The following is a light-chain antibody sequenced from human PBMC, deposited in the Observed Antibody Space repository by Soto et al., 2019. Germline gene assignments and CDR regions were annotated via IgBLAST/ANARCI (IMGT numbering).Light chain of an antibody. CDR1: SSNIGSNY. J-gene: IGLJ1*01. Sequence: QSVLTXPPSASGTPGQRVTISCSGSSSNIGSNYVYWYQQLPGTAPKLLIYRNNQRPSGVPDRFSGSKSGTSASLAISGLRSEDEADYYCAAWDDSLSGKVFGTGTKVTVL. CDR2: RNN. V-gene: IGLV1-47*01. CDR3: AAWDDSLSGKV.